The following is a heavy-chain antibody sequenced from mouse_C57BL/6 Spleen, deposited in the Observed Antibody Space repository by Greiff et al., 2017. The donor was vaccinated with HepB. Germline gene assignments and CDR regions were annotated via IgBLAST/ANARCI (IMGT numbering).Heavy chain of an antibody. CDR3: ARRRGYYSNYYWYFDV. D-gene: IGHD2-5*01. Sequence: QVQLQQPGAELVKPGASVKLSCKASGYTFTSYWMQWVKQRPGQGLEWIGEIDPSDSYTNYNQKFKGKATLTVDTSSSTAYMQLSSLTSEDSAVYYCARRRGYYSNYYWYFDVWGTGTTVTVSS. V-gene: IGHV1-50*01. J-gene: IGHJ1*03. CDR1: GYTFTSYW. CDR2: IDPSDSYT.